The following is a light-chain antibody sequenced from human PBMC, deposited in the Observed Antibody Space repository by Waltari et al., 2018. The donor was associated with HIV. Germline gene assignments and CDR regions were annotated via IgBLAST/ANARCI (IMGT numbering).Light chain of an antibody. J-gene: IGLJ2*01. Sequence: QSALTQPASVSGSPGQSITIPCTGTSSDVGRDHLASWYQQHPGKAPKLMIYEASKRPSGVSNRFSGSKSGNTASLTISGLQAEDEADYYCCSYAGSSTVFGGGTKLTVL. CDR3: CSYAGSSTV. V-gene: IGLV2-23*01. CDR2: EAS. CDR1: SSDVGRDHL.